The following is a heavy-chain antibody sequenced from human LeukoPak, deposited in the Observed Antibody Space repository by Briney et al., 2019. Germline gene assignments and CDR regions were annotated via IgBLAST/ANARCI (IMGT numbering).Heavy chain of an antibody. CDR1: GFTFSSYA. J-gene: IGHJ4*02. Sequence: GGSLRLSCAASGFTFSSYAMSWVRQAPGKGLEWVSAISTSGGSMYYADSVNGRFTISRDNSKNPLYLQMNSLRADDTAVYFCASHPNYWGQGTLVTVSS. V-gene: IGHV3-23*01. CDR2: ISTSGGSM. CDR3: ASHPNY.